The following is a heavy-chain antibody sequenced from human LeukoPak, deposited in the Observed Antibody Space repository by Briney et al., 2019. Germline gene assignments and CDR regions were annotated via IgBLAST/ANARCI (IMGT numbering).Heavy chain of an antibody. Sequence: ASVKVSCKASEYIFTGYYMHWGRQAPGQGLEWMGRINPNNGATNYAQKFQGRGTITVDTSINTAYMELSRLRSDDTAVYYCTRESGSYHGNDYWGQGTLVTVSS. CDR1: EYIFTGYY. CDR3: TRESGSYHGNDY. CDR2: INPNNGAT. D-gene: IGHD1-26*01. J-gene: IGHJ4*02. V-gene: IGHV1-2*06.